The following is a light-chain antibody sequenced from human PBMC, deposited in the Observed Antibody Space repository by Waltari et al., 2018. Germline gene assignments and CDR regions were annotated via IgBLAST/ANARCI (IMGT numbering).Light chain of an antibody. J-gene: IGKJ1*01. CDR3: LQYNSYPWT. CDR1: QSIVVW. Sequence: DIQVTQSPSTLSASVGDRVTLTCRASQSIVVWLPWYQQKPGKAPRLLIYKASYLESGVPSRFSGSGSGTEFTLTISSLQADDFATYYCLQYNSYPWTFGQGTKVEIK. V-gene: IGKV1-5*03. CDR2: KAS.